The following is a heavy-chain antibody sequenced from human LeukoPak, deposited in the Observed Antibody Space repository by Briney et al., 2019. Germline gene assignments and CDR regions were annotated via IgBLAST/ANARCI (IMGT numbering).Heavy chain of an antibody. CDR1: GGTFSIYA. CDR3: ASSGSGSYYIDPYYYYYYGMDV. Sequence: SVKVSCKASGGTFSIYAISWVRQAPGQGLEWMGGIIPIFGTANYAQKFQGRVTITADESTSTAYMELSSLRSEDTAVYYCASSGSGSYYIDPYYYYYYGMDVWGQGTTVTVSS. J-gene: IGHJ6*02. D-gene: IGHD3-10*01. CDR2: IIPIFGTA. V-gene: IGHV1-69*13.